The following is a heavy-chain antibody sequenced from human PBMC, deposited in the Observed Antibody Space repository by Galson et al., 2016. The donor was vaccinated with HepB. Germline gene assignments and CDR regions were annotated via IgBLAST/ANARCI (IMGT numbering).Heavy chain of an antibody. CDR2: INAANGDT. CDR1: GYTFNNYP. CDR3: ARGVGITMVRGVYFDY. Sequence: SVKVSCKASGYTFNNYPIHWVRQAPGQRLEWMGWINAANGDTGYLQKFQGRVTIDRDTSARTVYMELTSVTAADTAVYYCARGVGITMVRGVYFDYWGQGALVSVSS. J-gene: IGHJ4*02. V-gene: IGHV1-3*01. D-gene: IGHD3-10*01.